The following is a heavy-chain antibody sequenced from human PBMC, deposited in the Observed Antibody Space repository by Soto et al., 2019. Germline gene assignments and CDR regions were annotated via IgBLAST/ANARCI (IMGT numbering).Heavy chain of an antibody. CDR1: GFSLTTPGAG. J-gene: IGHJ5*02. CDR3: AHRGYGNYPRDNWFDP. CDR2: TYWNDDT. D-gene: IGHD4-17*01. V-gene: IGHV2-5*01. Sequence: QITLKESGPTLVKPTQTLTLTCTFSGFSLTTPGAGVGWIRQPPGKALEWLALTYWNDDTRYNPSLKSRITIIKDTTKNHVDLTMTNMDTVDTATYYCAHRGYGNYPRDNWFDPWGQGIQVIVSS.